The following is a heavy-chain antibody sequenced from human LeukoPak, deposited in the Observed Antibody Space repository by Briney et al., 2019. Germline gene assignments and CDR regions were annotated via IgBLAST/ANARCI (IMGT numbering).Heavy chain of an antibody. J-gene: IGHJ4*02. V-gene: IGHV4-39*07. CDR2: IYYSGST. CDR3: ASEYSSGWYAGDSYFDY. Sequence: SETLSLTCTVSGGSISSSSYYWGWIRQPPGKGLEWIGSIYYSGSTNYNPSLKSRVTISVDTSKNQFSLQLNSVTPEDTAVYYCASEYSSGWYAGDSYFDYWGQGTLVTVSS. D-gene: IGHD6-19*01. CDR1: GGSISSSSYY.